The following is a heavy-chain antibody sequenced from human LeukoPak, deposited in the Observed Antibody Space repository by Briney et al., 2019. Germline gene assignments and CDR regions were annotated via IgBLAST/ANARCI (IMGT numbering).Heavy chain of an antibody. Sequence: PGGSLRLSCAASGFTFSSYEMNWVRQAPGKGLEWVSYISSSGSTIYYADSVKGRFTISRDNDKNSLYLQMNSLRAEDTAVYYCARDSGWYTWFDPWGQGTLVTVSS. CDR2: ISSSGSTI. CDR3: ARDSGWYTWFDP. D-gene: IGHD6-19*01. CDR1: GFTFSSYE. J-gene: IGHJ5*02. V-gene: IGHV3-48*03.